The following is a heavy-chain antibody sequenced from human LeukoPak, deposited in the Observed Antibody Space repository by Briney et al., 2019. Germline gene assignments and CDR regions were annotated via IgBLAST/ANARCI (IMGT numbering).Heavy chain of an antibody. Sequence: PGGSLRLSCAASGFAFSSYSMNWVRQAPGKGLVWVSRIYGDGSSTSYADSVKGRFTISRDNAKNTLFLQMNSLRVEDTAVFYWARGIPIDYWGQGTLVTVSS. CDR2: IYGDGSST. CDR3: ARGIPIDY. CDR1: GFAFSSYS. V-gene: IGHV3-74*01. D-gene: IGHD2-21*01. J-gene: IGHJ4*02.